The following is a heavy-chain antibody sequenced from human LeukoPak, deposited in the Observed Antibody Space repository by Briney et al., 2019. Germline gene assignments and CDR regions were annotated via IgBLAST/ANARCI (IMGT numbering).Heavy chain of an antibody. V-gene: IGHV3-9*01. CDR3: ASWGAGGNS. Sequence: PGGSLRLPCAASGFTFDDYAMHWVRQAPGKGLEWVSGISWNSGSIGYADSVKGRFTIARDNADNSLSLQMNSLRAEDTAVYYCASWGAGGNSWGQGTLVTVSS. D-gene: IGHD3-16*01. CDR1: GFTFDDYA. CDR2: ISWNSGSI. J-gene: IGHJ4*02.